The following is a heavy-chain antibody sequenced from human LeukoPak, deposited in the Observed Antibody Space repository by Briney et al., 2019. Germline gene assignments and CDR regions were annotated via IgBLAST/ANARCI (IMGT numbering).Heavy chain of an antibody. J-gene: IGHJ4*02. D-gene: IGHD6-13*01. CDR3: TRLFSESSSWALDY. Sequence: GGSLRHSCTASGFSFGDYAMSWVRQAPGKGLELVGLISSKLYGGTTQYAASVKGRFTISRDDSKSIAYLQMNSLKTEDTAVYYCTRLFSESSSWALDYWGQGSLVTVSS. CDR1: GFSFGDYA. CDR2: ISSKLYGGTT. V-gene: IGHV3-49*04.